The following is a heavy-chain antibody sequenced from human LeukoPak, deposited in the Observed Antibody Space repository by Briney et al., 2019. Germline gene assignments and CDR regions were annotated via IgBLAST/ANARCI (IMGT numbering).Heavy chain of an antibody. CDR1: GGSISSYY. D-gene: IGHD3-9*01. J-gene: IGHJ5*02. Sequence: PSETLSLTCTVSGGSISSYYWSWIRQPPGKGLEWIGYIYYSGSTNYNPSLKSRVTISVDTSKKQSSLKLSSVTAADTAVYYCARLTGYSSESWFDPWGQGTLVTVSS. CDR3: ARLTGYSSESWFDP. CDR2: IYYSGST. V-gene: IGHV4-59*01.